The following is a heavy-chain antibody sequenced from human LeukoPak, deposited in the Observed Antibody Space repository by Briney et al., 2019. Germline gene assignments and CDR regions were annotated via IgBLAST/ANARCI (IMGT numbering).Heavy chain of an antibody. CDR3: ARGIGYDFLNFFDY. CDR2: IYYSGST. J-gene: IGHJ4*02. Sequence: SETLSLTCTVSGGSISSSSYYWGWIRQPPGKGLEWIGSIYYSGSTYYNPSLKSRVTISVDTSKNQFSLKLSSVTAADTAVYYCARGIGYDFLNFFDYWGQGTLVTVSS. D-gene: IGHD5-12*01. V-gene: IGHV4-39*07. CDR1: GGSISSSSYY.